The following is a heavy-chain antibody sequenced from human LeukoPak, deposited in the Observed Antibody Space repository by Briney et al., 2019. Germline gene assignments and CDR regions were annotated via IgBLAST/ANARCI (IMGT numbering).Heavy chain of an antibody. D-gene: IGHD1-1*01. CDR2: INSDGSST. J-gene: IGHJ4*02. CDR3: AGDGGLERYFDY. CDR1: GFTFSSYW. V-gene: IGHV3-74*01. Sequence: GGSLRLSCAASGFTFSSYWMHWVRQAPGKGLVWVSRINSDGSSTSYADSVKGRVPISRDNAKNTLYLQMNSLRAEDTAVYYCAGDGGLERYFDYWGQGTLVTVSS.